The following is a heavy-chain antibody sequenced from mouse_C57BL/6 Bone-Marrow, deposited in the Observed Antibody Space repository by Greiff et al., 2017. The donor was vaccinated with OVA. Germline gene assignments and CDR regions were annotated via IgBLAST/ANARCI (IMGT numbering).Heavy chain of an antibody. J-gene: IGHJ4*01. Sequence: EVKLVESGGGLVQPGESLKLSCESNEYEFPSHDMSWVRKTPEKRLELVAAINSDGGSTYYPDTMERRFIISRDNTKKTLYLQMSSLRSEDTALYYCARQDGYYGGYYAMDYWGQGTSVTVSS. CDR3: ARQDGYYGGYYAMDY. V-gene: IGHV5-2*01. CDR1: EYEFPSHD. D-gene: IGHD2-3*01. CDR2: INSDGGST.